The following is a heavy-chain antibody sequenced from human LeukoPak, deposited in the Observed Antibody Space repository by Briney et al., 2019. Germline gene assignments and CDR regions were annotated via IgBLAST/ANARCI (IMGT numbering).Heavy chain of an antibody. Sequence: ASVKVSCKASGYTFTGYYMHWVRQAPGQGLEWMGWINPNSGGTNYAQKFQGRVTMTRDTSISTAYMELRTLTSEDTAVYYCARDSWSERDWLDPWGQGTLVIVSS. V-gene: IGHV1-2*02. D-gene: IGHD1-26*01. CDR1: GYTFTGYY. CDR2: INPNSGGT. CDR3: ARDSWSERDWLDP. J-gene: IGHJ5*02.